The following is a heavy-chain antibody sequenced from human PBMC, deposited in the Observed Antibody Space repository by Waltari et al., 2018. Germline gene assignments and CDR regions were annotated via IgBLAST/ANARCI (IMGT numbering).Heavy chain of an antibody. CDR2: IYYSGGT. V-gene: IGHV4-39*01. CDR3: ARHPAMTIMLWYFDL. D-gene: IGHD2-8*01. Sequence: QLQLQESGPGLVKPSETLSLTCTVSGGSISSSSYYWGWIRPPPGKGLEWIGSIYYSGGTYTNPALRSRVTISVDTSKNQFALKLSSVTAADTAVYYCARHPAMTIMLWYFDLWGRGTLVTVSS. CDR1: GGSISSSSYY. J-gene: IGHJ2*01.